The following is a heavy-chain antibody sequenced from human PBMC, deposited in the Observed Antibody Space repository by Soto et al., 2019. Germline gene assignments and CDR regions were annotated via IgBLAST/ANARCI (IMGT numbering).Heavy chain of an antibody. CDR1: GDSISRGGYS. V-gene: IGHV4-30-2*01. J-gene: IGHJ6*02. CDR3: ARGSSPYCDYGMDV. CDR2: IYDSGST. D-gene: IGHD6-13*01. Sequence: PSETLSLTCALSGDSISRGGYSWTWIRQPPGKALEWIGNIYDSGSTSYNPSLKSRVTISVDTSKNQFSLRLTSVTAADTPVSFCARGSSPYCDYGMDVWGQGTTVTVSS.